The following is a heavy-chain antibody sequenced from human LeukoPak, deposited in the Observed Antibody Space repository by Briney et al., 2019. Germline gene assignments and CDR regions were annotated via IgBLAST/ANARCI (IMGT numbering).Heavy chain of an antibody. D-gene: IGHD2-8*01. V-gene: IGHV3-23*01. CDR2: ISGSGGST. Sequence: PGGSLRLSCAASGFTFSSYAMSWVRQAPGKGLEWVSAISGSGGSTYYADSVKGRFTISRDNARNSLYLQMNSLRAEDTALYYCAKDLYLMGNDWGQGTLVTVSS. J-gene: IGHJ4*02. CDR3: AKDLYLMGND. CDR1: GFTFSSYA.